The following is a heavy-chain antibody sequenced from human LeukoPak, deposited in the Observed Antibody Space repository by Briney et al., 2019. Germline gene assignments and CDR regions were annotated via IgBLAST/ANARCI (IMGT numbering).Heavy chain of an antibody. J-gene: IGHJ4*02. CDR1: GYTFTGYY. Sequence: ASVKVSCKASGYTFTGYYMHWVRQAPGQGIEWMGWINPNSGGTNYAQKFQGRVTMTRDTSISTAYMELSRLRSDDTAVYYCTRSDCSGRSCYFDYWGQGILVTVSS. V-gene: IGHV1-2*02. D-gene: IGHD2-15*01. CDR2: INPNSGGT. CDR3: TRSDCSGRSCYFDY.